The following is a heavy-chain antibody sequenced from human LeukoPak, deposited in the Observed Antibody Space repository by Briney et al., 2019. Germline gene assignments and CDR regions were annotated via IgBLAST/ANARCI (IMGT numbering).Heavy chain of an antibody. CDR1: GYTFTGYY. D-gene: IGHD3-9*01. CDR2: IKPYSGGT. V-gene: IGHV1-2*06. CDR3: ARDGELRYFDWSNIYYFDY. J-gene: IGHJ4*02. Sequence: ASVKVSCKASGYTFTGYYMHWVRQAPGQGLEWMGRIKPYSGGTNYAQKFQGRVTMTRDTSISTAYMELSRLRSDDTAVYYCARDGELRYFDWSNIYYFDYWGQGTLVTVSS.